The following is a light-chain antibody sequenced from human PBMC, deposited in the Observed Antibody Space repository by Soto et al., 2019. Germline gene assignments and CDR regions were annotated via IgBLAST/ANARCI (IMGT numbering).Light chain of an antibody. V-gene: IGKV4-1*01. CDR3: QQYYSTLPT. CDR2: WAS. J-gene: IGKJ3*01. Sequence: DIVMTQSPDSLAVSLGERATINCKSSQSVLYSSNNKNYLAWYQQKPGQPPKLLIYWASTRESGVPDRFSGSGSGTDFTLTISILQAEDVAIYYCQQYYSTLPTFGPGTKVDIK. CDR1: QSVLYSSNNKNY.